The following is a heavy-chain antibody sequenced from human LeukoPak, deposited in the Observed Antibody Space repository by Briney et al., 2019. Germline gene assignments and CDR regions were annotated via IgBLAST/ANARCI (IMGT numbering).Heavy chain of an antibody. CDR3: ASHGSCHFDP. V-gene: IGHV1-46*01. J-gene: IGHJ5*02. Sequence: ASVTVSFKASVYTFTGYYMRWVRQAPGRGLEWMGIINPSGGSTSYAQKFQGRVTMTRDTSTSTVSMELSSLRSEDTAVSYCASHGSCHFDPWGQGTLVTVSS. D-gene: IGHD2-2*01. CDR2: INPSGGST. CDR1: VYTFTGYY.